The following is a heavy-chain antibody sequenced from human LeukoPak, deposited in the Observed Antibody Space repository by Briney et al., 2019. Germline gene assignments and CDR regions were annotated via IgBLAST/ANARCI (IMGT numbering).Heavy chain of an antibody. CDR1: GGSFSGYY. Sequence: SETLSLTCAVYGGSFSGYYWSWIRQPPGKGLEWIGEINHSGSTNYNPSLKSRVTISVDTSKNQFSLKLSSVTAADTAVYYCAHTIFGVVIKHWGQGTLVTVSS. CDR2: INHSGST. J-gene: IGHJ4*02. D-gene: IGHD3-3*01. CDR3: AHTIFGVVIKH. V-gene: IGHV4-34*01.